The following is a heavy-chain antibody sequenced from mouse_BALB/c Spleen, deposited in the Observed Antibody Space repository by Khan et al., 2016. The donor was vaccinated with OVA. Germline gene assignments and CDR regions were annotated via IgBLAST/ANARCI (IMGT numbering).Heavy chain of an antibody. J-gene: IGHJ4*01. CDR3: AKWGTANYYAMDY. CDR1: GFSLTSYG. CDR2: IWGDGST. V-gene: IGHV2-3*01. Sequence: QVQLKESGPGLVAPSQSLSITCTVSGFSLTSYGVNWVRQPPGKGLEWLGVIWGDGSTNYHSTLMSRLSISKDNSERQVLFILSSLQTDDTATYYCAKWGTANYYAMDYWGQGTSVTVAS. D-gene: IGHD1-2*01.